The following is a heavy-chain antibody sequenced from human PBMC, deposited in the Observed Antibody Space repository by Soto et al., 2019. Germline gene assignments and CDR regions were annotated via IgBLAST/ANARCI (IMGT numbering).Heavy chain of an antibody. J-gene: IGHJ4*02. Sequence: PSAPLSLTGAGYDGSVSDSYWNWIRQAPGKGLEWIGEIKHGGSTNYNPSLKTRVTMSLDTSKNQVSLKVTSVTAADTAMYYCARGRGEVDYWGQGTLVTGAS. V-gene: IGHV4-34*01. CDR1: DGSVSDSY. D-gene: IGHD3-16*01. CDR2: IKHGGST. CDR3: ARGRGEVDY.